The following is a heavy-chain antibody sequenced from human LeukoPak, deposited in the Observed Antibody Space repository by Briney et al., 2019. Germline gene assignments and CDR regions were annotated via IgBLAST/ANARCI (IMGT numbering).Heavy chain of an antibody. CDR3: ARVDDSTGPSFDY. Sequence: ASVKVSCKASGYILSSFNMHWVRQAPGQGLEWMGIINPNGGSTRYAQKFQGRVTMTRDTSRNTVYMDLSSLRSEDTAVYYCARVDDSTGPSFDYWGQGTLVTVSS. CDR1: GYILSSFN. J-gene: IGHJ4*02. V-gene: IGHV1-46*01. CDR2: INPNGGST. D-gene: IGHD3-22*01.